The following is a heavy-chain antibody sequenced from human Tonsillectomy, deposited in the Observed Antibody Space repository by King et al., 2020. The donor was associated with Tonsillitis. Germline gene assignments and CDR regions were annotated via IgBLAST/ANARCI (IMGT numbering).Heavy chain of an antibody. J-gene: IGHJ5*02. CDR2: IYYSGST. CDR1: GGSISSYY. V-gene: IGHV4-59*01. Sequence: QLQESGPGLVKPSETLSLTCTVSGGSISSYYWSWIRQPPGKGLEWIGYIYYSGSTNYNPSLKSRVTISVDTSKNQFSLKLSSVTAADTAVYYCARVGGPPIAAPLNNWFAPWAREPWSPSPQ. D-gene: IGHD6-6*01. CDR3: ARVGGPPIAAPLNNWFAP.